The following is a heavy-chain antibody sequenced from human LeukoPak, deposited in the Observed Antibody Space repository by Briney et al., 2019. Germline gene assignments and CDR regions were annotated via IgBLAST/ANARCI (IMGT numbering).Heavy chain of an antibody. CDR2: IYYSGST. D-gene: IGHD5-12*01. V-gene: IGHV4-34*01. CDR3: ARDSEGYSGYALEPNWFDP. CDR1: GGSFSGYY. J-gene: IGHJ5*02. Sequence: SETLSLTCAVYGGSFSGYYWSWIRQPPGKGLEWIGSIYYSGSTYYNPSLKSRVTISVDTSKNQFSLKLSSVTAADTAVYYCARDSEGYSGYALEPNWFDPWGQGTLVTVSS.